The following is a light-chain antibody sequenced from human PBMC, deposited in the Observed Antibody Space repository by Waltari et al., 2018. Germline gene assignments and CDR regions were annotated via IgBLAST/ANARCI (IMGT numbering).Light chain of an antibody. CDR1: QSVSSY. V-gene: IGKV3-11*01. Sequence: PGERATLSCRASQSVSSYLAWYQQKPGQAPRLLIYDASNRATGIPARFSGSGSGTDFTLTISSLESEDFAVYYCQQRSNWPPITFGQGTRLEIK. J-gene: IGKJ5*01. CDR2: DAS. CDR3: QQRSNWPPIT.